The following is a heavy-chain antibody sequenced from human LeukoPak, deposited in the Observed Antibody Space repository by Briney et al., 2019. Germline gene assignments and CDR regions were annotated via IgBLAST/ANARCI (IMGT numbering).Heavy chain of an antibody. CDR1: GGSVSSGGYY. V-gene: IGHV4-61*08. CDR2: VYDSGSG. Sequence: SETLSLTCTVSGGSVSSGGYYWSWIRQPPGKGLDWIGYVYDSGSGKYKPSLNSRVTISIDTSKNQFSLKLNSVTAADTAAYYCARLRSGGYFEYWGQGTLVTVSS. CDR3: ARLRSGGYFEY. D-gene: IGHD4-17*01. J-gene: IGHJ4*02.